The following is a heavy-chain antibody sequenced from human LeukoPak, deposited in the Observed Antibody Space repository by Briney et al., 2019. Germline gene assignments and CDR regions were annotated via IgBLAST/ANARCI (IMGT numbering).Heavy chain of an antibody. J-gene: IGHJ4*02. CDR2: IHYSGST. CDR1: GGSISSNSHY. CDR3: AREEASVGDY. V-gene: IGHV4-39*01. D-gene: IGHD2-21*01. Sequence: PSETLSLTCTVSGGSISSNSHYWAWLRQPPGKGLEWIGSIHYSGSTFYSPSLKRRVTISVDTSKNQFALILTSVTASDTAGYCCAREEASVGDYWGQGILVTGSS.